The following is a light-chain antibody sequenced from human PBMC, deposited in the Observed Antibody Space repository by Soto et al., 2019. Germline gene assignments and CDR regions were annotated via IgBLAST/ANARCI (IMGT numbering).Light chain of an antibody. Sequence: EIVLTQSPATLSLSPGERATLSCRASQSVSSCLAWYQQKPGQAPRLLIYDASNRATGIPARFSGSGSGTDFTLTISSLEPEDFAVYYCQQRSNWPPESTFGQGTKLEIK. J-gene: IGKJ2*02. V-gene: IGKV3-11*01. CDR3: QQRSNWPPEST. CDR1: QSVSSC. CDR2: DAS.